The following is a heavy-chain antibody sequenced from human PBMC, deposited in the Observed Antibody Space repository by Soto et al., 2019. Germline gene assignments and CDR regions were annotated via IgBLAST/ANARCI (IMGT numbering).Heavy chain of an antibody. CDR2: IYHSGST. J-gene: IGHJ5*02. CDR3: ARVPSP. V-gene: IGHV4-4*02. Sequence: SETLSLTCTVSGGSISSSNWWTWVRQAPGKGLEWIGYIYHSGSTYYNPSLKSRVTISVDRSKNQFSLKLSSVTAADTAVYYCARVPSPWGQGTLVTVSS. CDR1: GGSISSSNW.